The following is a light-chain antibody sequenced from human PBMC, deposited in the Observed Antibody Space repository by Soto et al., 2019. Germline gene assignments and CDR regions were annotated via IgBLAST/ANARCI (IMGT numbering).Light chain of an antibody. CDR2: GAC. Sequence: EIVMTQSPATLSVSPGERVTLSCRASQTVNNNLAWHQQKPDQTPRLLIWGACTRATGIPERFSGSGSGTEFTLTISSLQSEDSAVYYCQQYNNWLTFGGGTKVEI. CDR3: QQYNNWLT. J-gene: IGKJ4*01. CDR1: QTVNNN. V-gene: IGKV3-15*01.